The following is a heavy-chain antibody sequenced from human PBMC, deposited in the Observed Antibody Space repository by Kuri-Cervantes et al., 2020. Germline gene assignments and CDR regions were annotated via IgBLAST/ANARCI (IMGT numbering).Heavy chain of an antibody. CDR2: ITGDGSGT. Sequence: GESLKISCAASGFTFSSYWMHWVRQAPGKGLVWVSRITGDGSGTTYADSVKGRFTISRDNSKNTLYLQMNSLRAEDTAVYYCAKYYYDSSGWWLDAFDIWGQGTMVTVSS. V-gene: IGHV3-74*01. CDR3: AKYYYDSSGWWLDAFDI. D-gene: IGHD3-22*01. J-gene: IGHJ3*02. CDR1: GFTFSSYW.